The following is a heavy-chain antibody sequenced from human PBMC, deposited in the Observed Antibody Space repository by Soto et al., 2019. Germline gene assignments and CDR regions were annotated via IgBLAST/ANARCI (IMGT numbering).Heavy chain of an antibody. CDR1: GSGFISSG. J-gene: IGHJ6*02. D-gene: IGHD2-15*01. V-gene: IGHV1-58*02. CDR3: SADRPDIGVGWWV. Sequence: ASVKVSCKASGSGFISSGIQWVRQAHGQRLEWIGWIVVASGQTNYAQNFRGRVAIPRDTSTATAYIELTGLTSEDTAVYFCSADRPDIGVGWWVWGQGTTVTVS. CDR2: IVVASGQT.